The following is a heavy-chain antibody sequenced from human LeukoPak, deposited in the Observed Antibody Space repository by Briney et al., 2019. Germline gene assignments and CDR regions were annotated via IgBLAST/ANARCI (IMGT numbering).Heavy chain of an antibody. Sequence: GGYLRLSCVASGFTFSNHWMNWVRQAPGKGLEWVANIKRDGSEKYYVDSVKGRFTISRDNAKNSLYLQMNSLRAEGSAVYYCVKLSEHWGQGTLVTVSS. CDR2: IKRDGSEK. CDR3: VKLSEH. V-gene: IGHV3-7*01. CDR1: GFTFSNHW. J-gene: IGHJ1*01. D-gene: IGHD1-26*01.